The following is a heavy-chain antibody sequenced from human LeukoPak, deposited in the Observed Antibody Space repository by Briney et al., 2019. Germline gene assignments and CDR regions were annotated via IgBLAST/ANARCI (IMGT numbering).Heavy chain of an antibody. CDR3: ARGPSSTSFYNGLCYYYYYGMDV. CDR1: GGTFSSYA. D-gene: IGHD2-2*02. V-gene: IGHV1-69*04. CDR2: IIPILGIA. J-gene: IGHJ6*02. Sequence: SVKVSCKASGGTFSSYAISWVRQAPGQGLEWMGRIIPILGIANYAQKFQGRVTITADKSTSTAYMELSSLRSEDTAVYYCARGPSSTSFYNGLCYYYYYGMDVWGQGTKVTVSS.